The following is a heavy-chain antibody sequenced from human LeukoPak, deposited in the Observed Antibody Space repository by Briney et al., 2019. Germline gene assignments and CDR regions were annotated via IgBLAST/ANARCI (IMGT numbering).Heavy chain of an antibody. J-gene: IGHJ5*02. CDR2: VSGSDAST. CDR1: GFTFSSYA. V-gene: IGHV3-23*01. CDR3: AKDPIGFDP. Sequence: GGSLRLSCAASGFTFSSYAMSWARQAPGKGPEWVSTVSGSDASTYYADSVKGRFTISRDNSKSTLYLQMNSLRVEDTAVYHCAKDPIGFDPWGQGTLVTVSS. D-gene: IGHD1-26*01.